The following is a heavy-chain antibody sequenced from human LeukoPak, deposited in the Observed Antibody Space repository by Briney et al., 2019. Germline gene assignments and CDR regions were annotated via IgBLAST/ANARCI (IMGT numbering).Heavy chain of an antibody. Sequence: GGSLRLSCAASGFTFSSYGMLWVRQAPGKGLEWVAVIWYDGSNKYYADSVKGRFTISRDNSKNALYLQMNSLRAEDTAVYYCARDMDGSGSYSIDYWGQGTLVTVSS. CDR1: GFTFSSYG. V-gene: IGHV3-33*01. J-gene: IGHJ4*02. CDR2: IWYDGSNK. CDR3: ARDMDGSGSYSIDY. D-gene: IGHD3-10*01.